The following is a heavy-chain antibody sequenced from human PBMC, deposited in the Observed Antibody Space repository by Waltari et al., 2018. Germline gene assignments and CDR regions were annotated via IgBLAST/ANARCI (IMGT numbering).Heavy chain of an antibody. CDR1: GGSISSYY. Sequence: QVQLQESGPGLVKPSETLSLTCTVSGGSISSYYWSWIRQPAGKGLEGIGRIYTSGSTNYNPSLKSRVTMSVDTSKNQFSLKLSSVTAADTAVYYCAREAGGILLYRLVEDYYYYYMDVWGKGTTVTISS. D-gene: IGHD2-2*02. J-gene: IGHJ6*03. CDR2: IYTSGST. V-gene: IGHV4-4*07. CDR3: AREAGGILLYRLVEDYYYYYMDV.